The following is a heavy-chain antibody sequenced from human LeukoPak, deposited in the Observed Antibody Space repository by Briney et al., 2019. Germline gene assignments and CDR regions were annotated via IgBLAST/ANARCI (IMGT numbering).Heavy chain of an antibody. D-gene: IGHD6-19*01. CDR1: GYTFTGYY. V-gene: IGHV1-2*02. CDR2: INPNSGGT. Sequence: ASVKVSCKASGYTFTGYYMHWVRQAPGQRLEWMGWINPNSGGTNYAQKFQGRVTMTRDTSISTAYMELSRLRSDDTAVYYCAREYSSGWPGAFDIWGQGTMVTVSS. CDR3: AREYSSGWPGAFDI. J-gene: IGHJ3*02.